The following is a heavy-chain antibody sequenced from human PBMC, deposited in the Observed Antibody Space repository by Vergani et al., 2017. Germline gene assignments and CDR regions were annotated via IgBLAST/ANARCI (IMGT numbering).Heavy chain of an antibody. CDR3: ARRCYYDSSGYYCAFDI. Sequence: QVQLQESGPGLVKPSQTLSLTCTVSGGSISSGGYYWSWIRQHPGKGLEWIGYIYYSGSTYYNPSLKSRVNISVDTSKNQFSLKLSSVTAADTDVYYCARRCYYDSSGYYCAFDIWGQGTMVTVSS. CDR1: GGSISSGGYY. J-gene: IGHJ3*02. CDR2: IYYSGST. V-gene: IGHV4-31*03. D-gene: IGHD3-22*01.